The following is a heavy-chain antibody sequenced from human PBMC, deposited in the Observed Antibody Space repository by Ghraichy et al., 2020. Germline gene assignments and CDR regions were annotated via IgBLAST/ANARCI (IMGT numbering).Heavy chain of an antibody. V-gene: IGHV3-74*01. CDR2: INSDGSST. CDR3: AKASGYYDTGAYFDF. Sequence: GGSLRLSCVASGFTFTNYWMHWVRQAPGKGLVWVSRINSDGSSTSYADSVKGRFTISRDNAKNTLYLQMNSLRAEDTAVYFCAKASGYYDTGAYFDFWGQGTLVTVSS. CDR1: GFTFTNYW. D-gene: IGHD3-16*01. J-gene: IGHJ5*01.